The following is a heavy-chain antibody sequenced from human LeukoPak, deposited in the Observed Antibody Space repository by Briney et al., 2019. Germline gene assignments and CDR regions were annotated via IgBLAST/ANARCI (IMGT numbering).Heavy chain of an antibody. CDR2: INGEGSRI. CDR1: GFNLRTYW. Sequence: GGSLRLYCAVTGFNLRTYWIHWVRHSPGRGLEWVARINGEGSRISYADSVRGRFTISRDNAKNTAYLPMNSLRAEDTALYYCARDPGYYYYGMDAWGQGTAVVVSS. J-gene: IGHJ6*02. V-gene: IGHV3-74*01. CDR3: ARDPGYYYYGMDA.